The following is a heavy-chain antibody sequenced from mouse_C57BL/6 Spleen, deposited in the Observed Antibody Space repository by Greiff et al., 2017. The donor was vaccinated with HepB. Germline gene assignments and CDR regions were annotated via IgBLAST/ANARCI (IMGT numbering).Heavy chain of an antibody. CDR1: GFNIKDDY. CDR3: TTGYGNGAMDY. D-gene: IGHD2-1*01. J-gene: IGHJ4*01. V-gene: IGHV14-4*01. Sequence: EVQLQQSGAELVRPGASVKLSCTASGFNIKDDYMHWVKQRPEQGLEWIGWIDPENGDTEYASKFQGKATITADTSSNTAYLQLSSLTSEDTAVYYCTTGYGNGAMDYWGQGTSVTVSS. CDR2: IDPENGDT.